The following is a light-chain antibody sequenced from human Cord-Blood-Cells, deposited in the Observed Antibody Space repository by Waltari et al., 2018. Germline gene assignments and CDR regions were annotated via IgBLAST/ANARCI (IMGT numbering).Light chain of an antibody. CDR1: SSDVGGYNY. J-gene: IGLJ2*01. Sequence: QSALTQPASASGSPGQSITISCTGTSSDVGGYNYVPWYQQHPGKAPKLMIYEVSNRPSGVSNRFSGSKSGNTASLTISGLQAEDEADYYCSSYTSSSTVVFGGGTKLTVL. CDR3: SSYTSSSTVV. CDR2: EVS. V-gene: IGLV2-14*01.